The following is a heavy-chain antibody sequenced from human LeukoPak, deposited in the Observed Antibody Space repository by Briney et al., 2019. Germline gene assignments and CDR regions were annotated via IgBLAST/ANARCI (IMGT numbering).Heavy chain of an antibody. CDR3: ARGVSSSWYSSYYYYMDV. V-gene: IGHV1-18*01. J-gene: IGHJ6*03. D-gene: IGHD6-13*01. CDR2: ISAYNGNT. CDR1: GYTFTSYG. Sequence: AASVKVSCKASGYTFTSYGISWVRQAPGQGLEWMGWISAYNGNTNYAQKLQGRVTMTTDTSTSTAYMELRSLRSDDTAVYYCARGVSSSWYSSYYYYMDVWGKGTTVTVSS.